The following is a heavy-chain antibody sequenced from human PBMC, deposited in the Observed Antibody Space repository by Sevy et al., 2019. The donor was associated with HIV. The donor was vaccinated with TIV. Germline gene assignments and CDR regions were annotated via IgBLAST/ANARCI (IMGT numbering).Heavy chain of an antibody. CDR1: GGSISSYY. Sequence: SENLSLTCTVSGGSISSYYWSWIRQPPGKGLEWIGYIYYSGSTNYNPSLKSRVTISVDTSKNQFSLKLSSVTAADTAVYYCARDGPTGVDYWGQGTLVTVSS. V-gene: IGHV4-59*01. D-gene: IGHD1-1*01. CDR3: ARDGPTGVDY. J-gene: IGHJ4*02. CDR2: IYYSGST.